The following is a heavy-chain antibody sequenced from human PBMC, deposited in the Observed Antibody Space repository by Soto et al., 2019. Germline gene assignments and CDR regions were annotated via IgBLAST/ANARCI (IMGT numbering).Heavy chain of an antibody. CDR1: GGTFSSYA. CDR2: IIPIFGTA. Sequence: QVQLVQSGAEVKKPGSSVKVSCKASGGTFSSYAISWVRQAPGQGLEWMGGIIPIFGTANYAQKFQGRVTITADESTSTGYMGLSSLRAEDTAVYCCARDPRYGDYPFDYWGQGTLVTVSS. V-gene: IGHV1-69*01. CDR3: ARDPRYGDYPFDY. D-gene: IGHD4-17*01. J-gene: IGHJ4*02.